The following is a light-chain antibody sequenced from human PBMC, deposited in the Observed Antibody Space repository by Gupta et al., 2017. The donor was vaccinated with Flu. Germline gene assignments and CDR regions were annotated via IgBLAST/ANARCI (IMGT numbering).Light chain of an antibody. CDR3: QQRSNYPLT. V-gene: IGKV3-11*01. CDR2: DAS. J-gene: IGKJ4*01. Sequence: PATLSSSPGERATLTCRASQGVRNYLGWYQQKPGQAPRLLIYDASNRANGVPARFSGSGSGTEFTLTISSLEPEDFAVYYCQQRSNYPLTFGRGTKVDIK. CDR1: QGVRNY.